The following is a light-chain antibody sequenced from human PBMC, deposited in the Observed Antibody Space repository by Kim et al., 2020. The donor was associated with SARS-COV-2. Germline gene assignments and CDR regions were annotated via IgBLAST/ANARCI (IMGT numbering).Light chain of an antibody. CDR3: QQYNNWTLT. V-gene: IGKV3-15*01. Sequence: EKVMTQSPDTLSVSPGERATLSCRASQSVGRNLAWYQQKPGQAPRLLIYGASTRATGIPARFSGSGSGTEFTLTISSLQSEDFAVYYCQQYNNWTLTFGGGTKVDIK. CDR1: QSVGRN. J-gene: IGKJ4*01. CDR2: GAS.